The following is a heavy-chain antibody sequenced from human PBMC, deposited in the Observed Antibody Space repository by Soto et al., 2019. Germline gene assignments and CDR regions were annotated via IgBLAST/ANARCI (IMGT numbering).Heavy chain of an antibody. CDR3: TRSLSAIPGES. J-gene: IGHJ5*02. CDR2: IKQDASEK. D-gene: IGHD2-21*01. V-gene: IGHV3-7*05. Sequence: EVQLVESGGGLVQSGGSLRLSCAATGFSISNYWMSWVRQGPGKGPEWVANIKQDASEKYYVDSVKGRFTISRDNAENSLYLQMTSLRAEDTAVYHFTRSLSAIPGESWGQGTLGTVSS. CDR1: GFSISNYW.